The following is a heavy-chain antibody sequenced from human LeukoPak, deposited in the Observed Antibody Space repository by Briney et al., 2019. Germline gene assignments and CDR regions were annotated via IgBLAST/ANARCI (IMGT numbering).Heavy chain of an antibody. CDR3: AKDYSSGWYYFDY. Sequence: GRSLRLSCAASGFTFDDYAMHWVRQAPGKGLEWVSGISWNSGSIGYADSVKGRFTISRDNAKNSLYLQMNSLRAEDTALYYCAKDYSSGWYYFDYWGQGTLVTVSP. V-gene: IGHV3-9*01. CDR1: GFTFDDYA. CDR2: ISWNSGSI. D-gene: IGHD6-19*01. J-gene: IGHJ4*02.